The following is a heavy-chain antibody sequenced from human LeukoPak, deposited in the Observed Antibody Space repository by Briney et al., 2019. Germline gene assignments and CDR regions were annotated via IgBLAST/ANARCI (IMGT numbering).Heavy chain of an antibody. V-gene: IGHV3-53*01. Sequence: PGGSLRLSCAASGFTVSSNYMSWVRQAPGKGLEWVSVIYSGGSTYYADSVKGRFTISRDNSKNTLYLQMNSLRAEDTAVYYCARDIRWLQSDDAFDIWGQGTMVTVSS. CDR1: GFTVSSNY. CDR2: IYSGGST. CDR3: ARDIRWLQSDDAFDI. J-gene: IGHJ3*02. D-gene: IGHD5-24*01.